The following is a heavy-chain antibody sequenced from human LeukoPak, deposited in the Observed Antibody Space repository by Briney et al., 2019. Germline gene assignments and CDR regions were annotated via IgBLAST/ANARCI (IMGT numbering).Heavy chain of an antibody. Sequence: SETLSLTCTVSGGSISSYYWSWIRQPPGKGLEWIGYIYYSGSTNYNPSLKSRVTISVDTSKNQFSLKLSSVTAADTAVYYCATTSRYCSGGSCWDRFDPWGQGTLVTVSS. J-gene: IGHJ5*02. CDR1: GGSISSYY. D-gene: IGHD2-15*01. CDR2: IYYSGST. CDR3: ATTSRYCSGGSCWDRFDP. V-gene: IGHV4-59*08.